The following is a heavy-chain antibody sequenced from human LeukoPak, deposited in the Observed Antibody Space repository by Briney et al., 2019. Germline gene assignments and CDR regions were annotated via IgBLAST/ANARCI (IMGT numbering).Heavy chain of an antibody. CDR2: INSDGSSI. D-gene: IGHD5-12*01. Sequence: PGGSLRLSCAASGFTFSSYWMHWVRQDPGKGLVWVSRINSDGSSITYADSVKGRFTISRDNAKNTLYLQMNSLGVEDTAVYYCAREGCVSGYDFDSWGQGTLVTVSS. CDR3: AREGCVSGYDFDS. V-gene: IGHV3-74*03. CDR1: GFTFSSYW. J-gene: IGHJ4*02.